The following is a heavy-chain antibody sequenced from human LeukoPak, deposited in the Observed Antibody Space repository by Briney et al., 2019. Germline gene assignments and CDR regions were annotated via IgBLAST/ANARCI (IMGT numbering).Heavy chain of an antibody. CDR2: IYTSGST. Sequence: SETLSLTCTVSGGSISSGSYYWSWIRQPAGKGLEWIGRIYTSGSTNYNPSLKSRVTISVDTSKNQFSLKLSSVTAADTAVYYCARGPRDYYDSSGYLDYWGQGTLVTVSS. D-gene: IGHD3-22*01. J-gene: IGHJ4*02. CDR3: ARGPRDYYDSSGYLDY. V-gene: IGHV4-61*02. CDR1: GGSISSGSYY.